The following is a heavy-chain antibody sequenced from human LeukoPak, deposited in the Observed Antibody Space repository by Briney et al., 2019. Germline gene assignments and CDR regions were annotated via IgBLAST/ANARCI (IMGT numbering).Heavy chain of an antibody. CDR1: GFTFSSYA. D-gene: IGHD1-26*01. CDR3: AKDRSSGSYYYYYYMDV. Sequence: GGSLRLSCAASGFTFSSYAMSWVRQAPRKGLEWVSAISGSGGSTYYADSVKGRFTISRDNSKNTLYLQMNSLRAEDTAVYYCAKDRSSGSYYYYYYMDVWGKGTTVTVSS. CDR2: ISGSGGST. V-gene: IGHV3-23*01. J-gene: IGHJ6*03.